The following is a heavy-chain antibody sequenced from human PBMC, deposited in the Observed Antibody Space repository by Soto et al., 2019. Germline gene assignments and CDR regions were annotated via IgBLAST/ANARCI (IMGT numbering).Heavy chain of an antibody. Sequence: QVQLVESGGGAVQPGRSLRLSCAASGFTFSSYGMHWVRQAPGKGLEWVAVIWYDGSNKYYADSVKGRFTISRDNSKNTLYLQMNSLRAEDTAVYYCARDADNYYDSSGYGYWGQGTLVTVSS. CDR3: ARDADNYYDSSGYGY. CDR2: IWYDGSNK. J-gene: IGHJ4*02. CDR1: GFTFSSYG. D-gene: IGHD3-22*01. V-gene: IGHV3-33*01.